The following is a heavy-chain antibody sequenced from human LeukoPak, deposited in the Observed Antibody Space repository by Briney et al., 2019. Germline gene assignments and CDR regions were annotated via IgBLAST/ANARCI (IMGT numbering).Heavy chain of an antibody. Sequence: SAPTLVKPTQTPTLTCTFSGFSISSGVGVGWIRQPPGKALEWLALIYWDDDKRYSPSMQKRLTVTKDTSKNEVVVNMTDMDPLDTATYFCVYRLGRWIFDYWGQGILVTVSS. V-gene: IGHV2-5*02. J-gene: IGHJ4*02. CDR1: GFSISSGVG. CDR2: IYWDDDK. CDR3: VYRLGRWIFDY. D-gene: IGHD2-2*03.